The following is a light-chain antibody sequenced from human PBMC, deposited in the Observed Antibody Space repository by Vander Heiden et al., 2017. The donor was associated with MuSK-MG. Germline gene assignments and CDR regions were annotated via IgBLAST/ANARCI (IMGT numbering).Light chain of an antibody. J-gene: IGLJ2*01. CDR1: SSDVGGYNY. Sequence: QSALTQPASVSVSPGPSITISCPGTSSDVGGYNYVSWYQQHPGKAPKLMIYEVSNRPSGVSNRFSGSKSGNTASLTISGLQAEDEADYYCSSYTSTTYVVFGGGTKLTVL. CDR3: SSYTSTTYVV. V-gene: IGLV2-14*01. CDR2: EVS.